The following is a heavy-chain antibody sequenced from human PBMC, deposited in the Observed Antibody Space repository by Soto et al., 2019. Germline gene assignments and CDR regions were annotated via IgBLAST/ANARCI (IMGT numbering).Heavy chain of an antibody. CDR3: ARFTSGWYYYYYYSMDV. CDR1: GYTFTSDY. CDR2: MNPNSGNT. D-gene: IGHD6-19*01. V-gene: IGHV1-8*01. J-gene: IGHJ6*02. Sequence: AASVKVFCKTSGYTFTSDYINWVRQATGQGLEWMGWMNPNSGNTGYAQKFQGRVTMNRNTSISTAYRALSSLISEDTAVYYCARFTSGWYYYYYYSMDVWG.